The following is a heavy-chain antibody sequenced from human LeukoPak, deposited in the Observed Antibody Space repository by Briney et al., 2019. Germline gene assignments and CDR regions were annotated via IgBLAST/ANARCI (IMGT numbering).Heavy chain of an antibody. CDR2: INPNSGDT. V-gene: IGHV1-2*06. J-gene: IGHJ4*02. CDR1: GYTFTGYY. D-gene: IGHD1-26*01. CDR3: ARGTTTIIDY. Sequence: GASVKVSCKASGYTFTGYYMHWVRQAPGQGLEWMGRINPNSGDTNYAQKFQGRVTMTRDTSISTAYMELSRLRSDDTAVYFCARGTTTIIDYWGQGTLVTVSS.